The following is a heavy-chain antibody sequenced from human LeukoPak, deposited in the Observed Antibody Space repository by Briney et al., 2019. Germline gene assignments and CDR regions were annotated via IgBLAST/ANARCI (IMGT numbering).Heavy chain of an antibody. CDR3: ARDRGPNYGDFDY. Sequence: TSETLSLTCTVSGGSISSGDYYWSWIRQPPGKGLEWIGYIYYSGSTYYNPSLKSRVTISVDTSKNRFSLKLSSVTAADTAVYYCARDRGPNYGDFDYWGQGTLVTVSS. J-gene: IGHJ4*02. CDR1: GGSISSGDYY. D-gene: IGHD4-17*01. V-gene: IGHV4-30-4*01. CDR2: IYYSGST.